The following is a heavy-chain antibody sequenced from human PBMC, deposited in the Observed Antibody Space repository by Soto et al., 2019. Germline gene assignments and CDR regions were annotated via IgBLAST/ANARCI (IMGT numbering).Heavy chain of an antibody. D-gene: IGHD1-26*01. V-gene: IGHV1-2*02. Sequence: ASVKVSCKASGYTFTSYAMHWVRQAPGQGLEWMGWINPNSGGTNYAQKFQGRVTMTRDTSISTAYMELSRLRSDDTAVYYCARVDGGSYSRPFDYWGQGTLVTVSS. J-gene: IGHJ4*02. CDR2: INPNSGGT. CDR1: GYTFTSYA. CDR3: ARVDGGSYSRPFDY.